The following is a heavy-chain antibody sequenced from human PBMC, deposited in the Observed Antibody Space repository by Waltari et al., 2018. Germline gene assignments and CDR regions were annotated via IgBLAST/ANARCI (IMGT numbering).Heavy chain of an antibody. J-gene: IGHJ4*02. V-gene: IGHV3-74*02. CDR3: ARVPTYTVSTGGFDY. Sequence: VQLVESGGGVVQPGRSLRLSCAASGFTFSTYYWMHWVRQAPGQGLVWVSLINSDGSTINYADSVKGRFTISRDNAKNTVYLQMNSLRAADTAVYYCARVPTYTVSTGGFDYWGQGTLVTVSS. D-gene: IGHD4-17*01. CDR1: GFTFSTYYW. CDR2: INSDGSTI.